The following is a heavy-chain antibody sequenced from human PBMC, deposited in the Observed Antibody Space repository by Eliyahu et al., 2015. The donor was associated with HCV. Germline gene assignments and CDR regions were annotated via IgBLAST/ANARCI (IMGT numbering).Heavy chain of an antibody. D-gene: IGHD1-14*01. V-gene: IGHV4-59*01. Sequence: QVQLQESGPGPVKPSETLSLTCTVSGGSIGSYSWSWIRQPPGKGLEWIGYIYYSGGTQQQPSLKSRVTISVDTSKNQFSLKLRSVTAADTAMYYCARNLVYYSMDVWGQGTTVTVSS. CDR2: IYYSGGT. CDR1: GGSIGSYS. CDR3: ARNLVYYSMDV. J-gene: IGHJ6*02.